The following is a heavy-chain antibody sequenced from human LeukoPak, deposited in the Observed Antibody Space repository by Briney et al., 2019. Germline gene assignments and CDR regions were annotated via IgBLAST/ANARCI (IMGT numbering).Heavy chain of an antibody. CDR1: GFTFSSYE. CDR2: ISSSGSTI. D-gene: IGHD3-22*01. V-gene: IGHV3-48*03. J-gene: IGHJ6*03. Sequence: GGSLRLSCAASGFTFSSYEMNWVRQAPGKGLEWVSYISSSGSTIYYADSVKGRFTISRDNAKNSLYLQMNSLRAEDTAVYYCARGDYLKGANNRYYYYMDVWGKGTTVTVSS. CDR3: ARGDYLKGANNRYYYYMDV.